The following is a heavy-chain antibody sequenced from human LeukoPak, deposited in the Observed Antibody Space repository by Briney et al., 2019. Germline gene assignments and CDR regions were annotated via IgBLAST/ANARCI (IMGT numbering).Heavy chain of an antibody. CDR1: GYTFTSYG. CDR3: ARDPRDPFYCSGGSCHLDY. D-gene: IGHD2-15*01. Sequence: ASVKVSCKASGYTFTSYGISWVRQAPGQGLEWMGWISAYNGNTNYAQKLQGRVTMTTDTSTSTAYMELRSLRSDDTAVYYCARDPRDPFYCSGGSCHLDYWRQGTLVTVSS. J-gene: IGHJ4*02. CDR2: ISAYNGNT. V-gene: IGHV1-18*01.